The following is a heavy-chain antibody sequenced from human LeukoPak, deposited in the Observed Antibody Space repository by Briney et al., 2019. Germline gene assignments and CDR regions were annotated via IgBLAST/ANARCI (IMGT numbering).Heavy chain of an antibody. Sequence: SETLSLTCAVYGGSFSGYYWSWIRQPPGKGLEWIGEINHSGSTNYNPSLKSRVTISVDTSKNQFSLKLSSVTAADTAVYYCARDRIRSITMIVVAPKPTHWFDPWGQGTLVTVSS. V-gene: IGHV4-34*01. CDR2: INHSGST. CDR3: ARDRIRSITMIVVAPKPTHWFDP. J-gene: IGHJ5*02. D-gene: IGHD3-22*01. CDR1: GGSFSGYY.